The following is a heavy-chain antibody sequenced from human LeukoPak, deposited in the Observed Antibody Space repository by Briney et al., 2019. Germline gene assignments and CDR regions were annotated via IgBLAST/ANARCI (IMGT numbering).Heavy chain of an antibody. CDR2: ISGDGGST. CDR1: GFNFDDYA. D-gene: IGHD6-19*01. Sequence: GGSLRLSCAAPGFNFDDYAIHWVRQAPGKGLEWVSLISGDGGSTFYADSVRGRFTISRDNSKNSLYLQMSSLRSEDTALYFCARESDSSGWYDYWGQGPLVTVSS. J-gene: IGHJ4*02. CDR3: ARESDSSGWYDY. V-gene: IGHV3-43*02.